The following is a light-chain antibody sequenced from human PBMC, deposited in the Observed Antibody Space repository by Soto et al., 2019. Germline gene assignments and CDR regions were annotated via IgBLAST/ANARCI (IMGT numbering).Light chain of an antibody. CDR1: QSISNF. CDR2: TAS. J-gene: IGKJ4*01. V-gene: IGKV1-6*01. CDR3: LQDYNYPLT. Sequence: IQMTQSPSSLSASVGDRVTITCRTSQSISNFLNWYQQKPGKAPKLLIYTASNLQSGVPSRFSGSGSGTDFTLTISSLQPEDFATYYCLQDYNYPLTFGGGTKVEIK.